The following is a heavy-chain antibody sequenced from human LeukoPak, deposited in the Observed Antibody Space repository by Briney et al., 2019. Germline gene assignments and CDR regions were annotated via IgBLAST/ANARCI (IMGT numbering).Heavy chain of an antibody. CDR3: ARDHVATPTLFDY. D-gene: IGHD2-15*01. J-gene: IGHJ4*02. V-gene: IGHV3-9*01. Sequence: GGSLRLSCAASGFTFDDYSMHWVRQAPGKGLEWVSGITWNSGSIGYADSVKGRFTISRDNAKNSLYLQMNSLRAEDTAVYYCARDHVATPTLFDYWGQGSLVTVSS. CDR1: GFTFDDYS. CDR2: ITWNSGSI.